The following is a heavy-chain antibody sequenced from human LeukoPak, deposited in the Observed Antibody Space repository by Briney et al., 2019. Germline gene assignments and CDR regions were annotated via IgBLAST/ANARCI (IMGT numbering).Heavy chain of an antibody. V-gene: IGHV4-39*01. CDR2: IYYSGST. CDR3: ARSYDFWSGYYRGFDY. D-gene: IGHD3-3*01. J-gene: IGHJ4*02. CDR1: GGSISSSSYY. Sequence: PSETLSLTCTVSGGSISSSSYYWGWIRQPPGKGLEWIGSIYYSGSTYYNPSLKSRVTISVDTSKNQFSLKLSSVTAADTAVYYCARSYDFWSGYYRGFDYWGQGTLVTVSS.